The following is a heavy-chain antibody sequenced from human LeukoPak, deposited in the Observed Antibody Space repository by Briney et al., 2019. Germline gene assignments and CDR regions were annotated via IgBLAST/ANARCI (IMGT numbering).Heavy chain of an antibody. V-gene: IGHV1-18*01. CDR1: GYTFTDYG. CDR2: ISPYNDYT. J-gene: IGHJ3*02. CDR3: ARDLAEAARLDAFDI. D-gene: IGHD2-15*01. Sequence: ASVKVSCKASGYTFTDYGINWVRQAPGQGLEWMGWISPYNDYTNFAQKLQGRVTMTTDTTTSTAYMELRSLRSDDTAVYYCARDLAEAARLDAFDIWGQGTLVTVSS.